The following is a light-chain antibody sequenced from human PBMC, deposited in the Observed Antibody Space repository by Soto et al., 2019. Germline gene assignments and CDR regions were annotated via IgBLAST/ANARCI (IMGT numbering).Light chain of an antibody. Sequence: EIVMTQSPATLSVTTGERATLSCRASQSVSSNLAWYQQKPGQAPRLLIYGASTRATGIPARFSGSGSGTEFTLTISSLQSADFAVYYCQQYNNWPPYTFGQGTKLEIK. V-gene: IGKV3-15*01. CDR1: QSVSSN. J-gene: IGKJ2*01. CDR3: QQYNNWPPYT. CDR2: GAS.